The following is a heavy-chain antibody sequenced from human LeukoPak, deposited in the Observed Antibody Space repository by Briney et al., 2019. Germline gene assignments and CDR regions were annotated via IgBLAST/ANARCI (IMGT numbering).Heavy chain of an antibody. CDR3: AKPFSLYDSSGYYSD. V-gene: IGHV3-30*18. CDR1: GFTFSSYG. J-gene: IGHJ4*02. Sequence: GGSLRLSCAASGFTFSSYGMHWVRQAPGKGLEWMAVISYDGSNKYYADSVKGRFTISRDNSKNTLYLQMNSLRAEDTAVYYCAKPFSLYDSSGYYSDWGQGTLVTVSS. D-gene: IGHD3-22*01. CDR2: ISYDGSNK.